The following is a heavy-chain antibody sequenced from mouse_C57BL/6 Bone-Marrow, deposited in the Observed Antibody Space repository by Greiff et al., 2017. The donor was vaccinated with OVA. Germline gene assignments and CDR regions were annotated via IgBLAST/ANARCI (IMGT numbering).Heavy chain of an antibody. CDR2: IYPGDGDT. V-gene: IGHV1-82*01. D-gene: IGHD1-1*01. CDR3: AGLRPYFDY. J-gene: IGHJ2*01. Sequence: QVQLQQSGPELVKPGASVKISCKASGYAFSSSWMNWVKQRPGKGLEWIGRIYPGDGDTNYNGKFKGKATLTADKSSSTAYMQLSSLTSEDSAVYFCAGLRPYFDYWGQGTTLTVSS. CDR1: GYAFSSSW.